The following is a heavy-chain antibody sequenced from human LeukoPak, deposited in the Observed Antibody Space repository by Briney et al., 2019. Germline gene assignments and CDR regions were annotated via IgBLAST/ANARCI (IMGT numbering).Heavy chain of an antibody. Sequence: PSETLSLTCAVSGGSISSGGYSWSWIRQPPGKGLEWIGYIYHSGSTYYNPSLKSRVTISVDTSKNQFSLKLSSVTAADTAVYYCARGRATTVVTPDVYFDYWGQGTLVTVSS. CDR1: GGSISSGGYS. CDR2: IYHSGST. D-gene: IGHD4-23*01. J-gene: IGHJ4*02. V-gene: IGHV4-30-2*01. CDR3: ARGRATTVVTPDVYFDY.